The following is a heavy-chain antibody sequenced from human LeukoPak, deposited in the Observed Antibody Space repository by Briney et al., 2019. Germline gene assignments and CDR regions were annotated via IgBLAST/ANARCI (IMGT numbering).Heavy chain of an antibody. D-gene: IGHD5-12*01. J-gene: IGHJ4*02. CDR2: ISYDGSNK. CDR1: GFTFSTFA. V-gene: IGHV3-30-3*01. Sequence: GGSLGLSCAASGFTFSTFAMHWVRQAPGKGLEWVAVISYDGSNKYYADSVKGRFTISRDNSKNTLYLQMNSLRAEDTAVYYCARDRSSYEYYFDYWGQGTLVTISS. CDR3: ARDRSSYEYYFDY.